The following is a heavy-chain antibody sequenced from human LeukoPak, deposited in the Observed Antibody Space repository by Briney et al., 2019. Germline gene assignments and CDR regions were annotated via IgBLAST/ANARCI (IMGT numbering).Heavy chain of an antibody. CDR2: INHSGST. V-gene: IGHV4-34*01. J-gene: IGHJ6*02. CDR3: ARAIRRFLESNYYYYGMDV. CDR1: GGSFSGYY. D-gene: IGHD3-3*01. Sequence: SETLSLTCAVYGGSFSGYYWSWIRQPPGKGLEWIGEINHSGSTNYNPSLKSRVTMSVDTSKNQFSLKLSSVTAADTAVYYCARAIRRFLESNYYYYGMDVWGQGTTVTVSS.